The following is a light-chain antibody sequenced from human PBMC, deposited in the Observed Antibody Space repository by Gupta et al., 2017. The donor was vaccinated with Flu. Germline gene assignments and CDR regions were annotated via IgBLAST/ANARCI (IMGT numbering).Light chain of an antibody. CDR3: SSDTSSNSLE. J-gene: IGLJ3*02. CDR1: SSDVGGYNY. Sequence: ITISCTGTSSDVGGYNYVSWYQHHPGKPHNLMFYEVSNRPAGVATRFSVSKSGNTASLTISGRKEEDEADYYCSSDTSSNSLEFGGGTKLTVL. CDR2: EVS. V-gene: IGLV2-14*01.